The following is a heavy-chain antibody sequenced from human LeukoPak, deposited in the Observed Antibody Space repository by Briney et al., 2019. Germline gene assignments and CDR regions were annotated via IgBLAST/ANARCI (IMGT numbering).Heavy chain of an antibody. CDR3: ARNFASDSSLIDH. V-gene: IGHV7-4-1*02. D-gene: IGHD2-21*01. CDR1: VYTFKNVV. Sequence: ASVKVSCKTSVYTFKNVVMNWVRQAPGQGLEWMGWIDTNTGNPTYVQRFTGRFVFSVDASVNTAYLQISSLKSEDTAVYYCARNFASDSSLIDHWGQGTLVTVSS. CDR2: IDTNTGNP. J-gene: IGHJ4*02.